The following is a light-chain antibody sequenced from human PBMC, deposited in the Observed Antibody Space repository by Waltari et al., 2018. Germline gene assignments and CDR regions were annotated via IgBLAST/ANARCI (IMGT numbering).Light chain of an antibody. CDR3: ATWDDGLSGVV. CDR2: LNN. CDR1: SSNIGSNT. V-gene: IGLV1-44*01. J-gene: IGLJ3*02. Sequence: QSVLTQPPSASGTPGQRVTISCSGTSSNIGSNTVTRYPPLPGTAPKLLIYLNNRRPSGVPDRFSGSKSGTSASLAISGLQSEDEALYYCATWDDGLSGVVFGGGTKVTVL.